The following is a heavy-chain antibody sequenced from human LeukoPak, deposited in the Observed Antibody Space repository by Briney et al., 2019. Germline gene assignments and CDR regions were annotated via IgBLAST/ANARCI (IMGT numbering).Heavy chain of an antibody. V-gene: IGHV3-23*01. CDR3: AKDGPLHAFDI. CDR1: GFTFDDYA. Sequence: PGRSLRLSCAASGFTFDDYAMHWVRQAPGKGLEWVSTITNSGSSSFYADSVKGRFTISRDNSKNTLSLQMSSLRAEDTAVYYCAKDGPLHAFDIWGQGTLVTVSS. J-gene: IGHJ3*02. CDR2: ITNSGSSS.